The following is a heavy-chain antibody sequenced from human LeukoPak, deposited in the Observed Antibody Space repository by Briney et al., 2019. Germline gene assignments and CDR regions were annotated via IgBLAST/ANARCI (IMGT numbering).Heavy chain of an antibody. CDR3: AREDY. V-gene: IGHV3-7*01. J-gene: IGHJ4*02. CDR1: GFTFDDYA. CDR2: IKQDGSEK. Sequence: PGRSLRLSCAASGFTFDDYAMHWVRHAPGKGLEWVANIKQDGSEKYYVDSVKGRFTISRDNAKNSLYLQMNSLRAEDTAVYYCAREDYWGQGTLVTVSS.